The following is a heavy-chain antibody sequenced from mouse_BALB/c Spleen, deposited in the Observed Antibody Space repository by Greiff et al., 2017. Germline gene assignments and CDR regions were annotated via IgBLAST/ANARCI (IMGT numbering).Heavy chain of an antibody. J-gene: IGHJ2*01. CDR3: ASGGDY. CDR2: IRNKPNGYTT. CDR1: GFTFTDYY. V-gene: IGHV7-3*02. Sequence: EVKLVESGGGLVQPGGSLRLSCATSGFTFTDYYMSWVRQPPGKALEWLGFIRNKPNGYTTEYSASVKGRFTISRDNSQSILYLQMNTLRAEDSATYYCASGGDYWGQGTTLTVSS.